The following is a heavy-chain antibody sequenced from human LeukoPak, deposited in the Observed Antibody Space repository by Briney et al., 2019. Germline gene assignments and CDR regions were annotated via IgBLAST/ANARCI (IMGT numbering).Heavy chain of an antibody. Sequence: GASVKVSCKASGYTFTSYDINWVRQATGQGLEWMGGIIPIFGTANYAQKFQGRVTITTDESTSTAYMELSSLRSEDTAVYYCARDLAGTDAFDIWGQGTMVTVSS. CDR2: IIPIFGTA. J-gene: IGHJ3*02. CDR3: ARDLAGTDAFDI. V-gene: IGHV1-69*05. D-gene: IGHD1-1*01. CDR1: GYTFTSYD.